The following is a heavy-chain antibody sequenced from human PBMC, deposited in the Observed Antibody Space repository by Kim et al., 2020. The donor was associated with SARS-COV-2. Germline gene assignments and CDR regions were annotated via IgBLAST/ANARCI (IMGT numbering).Heavy chain of an antibody. Sequence: GGSLRLSCAASGFTFSDYYMSWIRQAPGKGLEWVSSISSSSNYTNYADAVKGRFTITRGNAKTSLYLQMNSLRAEDTAVYYCAGELEPSPFDYWGQGTLVTVSS. V-gene: IGHV3-11*05. D-gene: IGHD1-1*01. CDR2: ISSSSNYT. CDR1: GFTFSDYY. CDR3: AGELEPSPFDY. J-gene: IGHJ4*02.